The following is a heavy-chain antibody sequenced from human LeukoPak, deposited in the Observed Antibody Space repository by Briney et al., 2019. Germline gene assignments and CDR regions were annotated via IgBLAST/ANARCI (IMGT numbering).Heavy chain of an antibody. CDR2: IYHSGNT. CDR1: GDSITKDSYY. V-gene: IGHV4-39*07. J-gene: IGHJ3*02. Sequence: PSETLSLTCNVSGDSITKDSYYWAWIRQPPGKGLEWIGSIYHSGNTYKNPSLKSRVFISVDTSKNQFSLNLTSVTAADTAVYYCAAQGSDFWSGSDGHTDAFDIWGQGTMVTVSS. D-gene: IGHD3-3*01. CDR3: AAQGSDFWSGSDGHTDAFDI.